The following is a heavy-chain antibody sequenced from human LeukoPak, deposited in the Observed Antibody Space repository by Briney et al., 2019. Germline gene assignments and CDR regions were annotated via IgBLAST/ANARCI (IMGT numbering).Heavy chain of an antibody. V-gene: IGHV3-48*02. CDR2: ITSSSSAI. CDR1: GFTFSSSS. CDR3: VRDSSYAFDM. J-gene: IGHJ3*02. Sequence: PGGSLTLSCAASGFTFSSSSMNGVRQAPGKGLEWVSYITSSSSAIYYAASVKGRFTISRDNAKNSLYLQMTSLRDEDTAVYYCVRDSSYAFDMWGQGTMVSVSS.